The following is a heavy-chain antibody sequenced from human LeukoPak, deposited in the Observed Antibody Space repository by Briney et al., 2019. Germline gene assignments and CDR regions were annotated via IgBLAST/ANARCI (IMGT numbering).Heavy chain of an antibody. CDR2: INQDGSGD. D-gene: IGHD2-21*01. J-gene: IGHJ4*02. CDR1: GFTFNHYW. Sequence: PGGSLRLSCAASGFTFNHYWMTWVRQAPGKGLEWVANINQDGSGDYYLDSVKGRFTISRDNSKNTLYLQMNSLRAEDTAVYYCARPILTWHIEVVNFDYWGQGTLVTVSS. V-gene: IGHV3-7*01. CDR3: ARPILTWHIEVVNFDY.